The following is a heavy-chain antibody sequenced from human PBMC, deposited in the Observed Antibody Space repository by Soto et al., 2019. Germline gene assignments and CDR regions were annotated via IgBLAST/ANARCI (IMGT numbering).Heavy chain of an antibody. J-gene: IGHJ3*02. Sequence: QVQLVESGGGLVKPGGSLRLSCAASGFTFSDYYMSWIRQAPGKGLEWVSYISSSGSTIYYADSVKGRFTISRDNAKNSLYLQMNSLRAEDTAVYYCARDPSPYDYIWGSYRPGAFDIWGQGTMVTVSS. D-gene: IGHD3-16*02. CDR1: GFTFSDYY. CDR2: ISSSGSTI. CDR3: ARDPSPYDYIWGSYRPGAFDI. V-gene: IGHV3-11*01.